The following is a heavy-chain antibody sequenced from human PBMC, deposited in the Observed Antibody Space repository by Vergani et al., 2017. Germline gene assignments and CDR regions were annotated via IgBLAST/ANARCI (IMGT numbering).Heavy chain of an antibody. CDR2: IYYSGST. V-gene: IGHV4-59*01. CDR3: ARFAPLWGGNYRKNAFDI. Sequence: QVQLQESGPGLVKPSETLSLTCTVSGGSISSYYWSWIRQPPGKGLEWIGYIYYSGSTNYNPSLKSRVTISVDTSKNQFSLKLSSVTAADTAVYYCARFAPLWGGNYRKNAFDIWGQGTMVTVSS. D-gene: IGHD4-23*01. J-gene: IGHJ3*02. CDR1: GGSISSYY.